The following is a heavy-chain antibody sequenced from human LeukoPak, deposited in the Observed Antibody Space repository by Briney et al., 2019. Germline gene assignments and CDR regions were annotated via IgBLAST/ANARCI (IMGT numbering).Heavy chain of an antibody. Sequence: QTGGSLRLSCAASGFTFSSYAMSWVRQAPGKGLEWVPAISGSGGSTYYADSVKGRFTISRDNSKNTLYLQMNSLRAEDTAVYYCAKLSYVADSSGYYLLAFDIWGQGTMVTVSS. V-gene: IGHV3-23*01. CDR1: GFTFSSYA. J-gene: IGHJ3*02. D-gene: IGHD3-22*01. CDR2: ISGSGGST. CDR3: AKLSYVADSSGYYLLAFDI.